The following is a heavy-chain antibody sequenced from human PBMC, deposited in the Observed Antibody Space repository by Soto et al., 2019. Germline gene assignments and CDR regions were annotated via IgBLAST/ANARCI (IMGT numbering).Heavy chain of an antibody. J-gene: IGHJ4*02. CDR2: INSDGSST. CDR1: GFTFSSYL. V-gene: IGHV3-74*01. CDR3: VRTSLVVAAATREAY. Sequence: EVQLVESGGDLVQPGGSLRLSCAASGFTFSSYLIHWVRQAPGKGLVWVSRINSDGSSTSYADSVKGRFPISRDNATNTLYLQMNSPRAEDTAVYYCVRTSLVVAAATREAYWGPGTLVTVSS. D-gene: IGHD2-15*01.